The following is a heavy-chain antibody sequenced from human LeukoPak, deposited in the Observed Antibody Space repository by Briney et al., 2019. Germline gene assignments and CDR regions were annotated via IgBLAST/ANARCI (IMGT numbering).Heavy chain of an antibody. CDR1: GFTFSSYE. J-gene: IGHJ2*01. V-gene: IGHV3-48*03. D-gene: IGHD3-10*01. Sequence: PGGSLRLSCAASGFTFSSYEMNWVRQAPGKVLEWVSYISSSGSTKYYADSVKGRVTISRDNAKNSLYLQMNSLRAEDTAVYYCARGPGSYNWYIDLWGRGTLVTVSS. CDR3: ARGPGSYNWYIDL. CDR2: ISSSGSTK.